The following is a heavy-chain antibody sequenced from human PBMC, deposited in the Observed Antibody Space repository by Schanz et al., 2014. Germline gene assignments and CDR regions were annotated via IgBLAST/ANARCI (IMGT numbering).Heavy chain of an antibody. CDR2: ISPYNGGT. CDR1: GYTFTGYS. J-gene: IGHJ6*02. D-gene: IGHD3-3*01. V-gene: IGHV1-2*06. Sequence: QVQLVQSGAEVKTPGASVKVSCKASGYTFTGYSIHWVRQAPGQGLEWMGRISPYNGGTNYAQKFQGRVTMTRDMSINTAYMELSRLRSDDSAVYYCASDFWSGYSHYYYGLDVWGQGTTVTVSS. CDR3: ASDFWSGYSHYYYGLDV.